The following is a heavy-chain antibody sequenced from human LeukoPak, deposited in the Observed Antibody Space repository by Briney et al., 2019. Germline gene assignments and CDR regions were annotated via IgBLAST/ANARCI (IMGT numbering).Heavy chain of an antibody. D-gene: IGHD5-24*01. CDR3: ARSRRDGYNSDFDN. J-gene: IGHJ4*02. CDR2: MNPNSGDT. Sequence: ASVKVSCKTSGYTFSGFYIHWVRQAPGQGLAWMGWMNPNSGDTNYAEKFQGRVTMTRDTSFNTAYMELSRLTSDDTAVYYCARSRRDGYNSDFDNWGQGTLVTVSS. CDR1: GYTFSGFY. V-gene: IGHV1-2*02.